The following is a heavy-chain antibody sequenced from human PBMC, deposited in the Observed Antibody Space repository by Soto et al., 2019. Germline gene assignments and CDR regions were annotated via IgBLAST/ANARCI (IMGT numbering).Heavy chain of an antibody. CDR3: ARDGPSSMAARVASYNWFDP. D-gene: IGHD6-6*01. V-gene: IGHV3-33*01. Sequence: GCLLPSCAASGSTFSSYGMHWVRQAPGKGLEWVAVICYYGSNKYYADSVKGRFTISRDNSKNTLYLQMNSLRAEDTAVYYCARDGPSSMAARVASYNWFDPWGQGT. CDR1: GSTFSSYG. J-gene: IGHJ5*02. CDR2: ICYYGSNK.